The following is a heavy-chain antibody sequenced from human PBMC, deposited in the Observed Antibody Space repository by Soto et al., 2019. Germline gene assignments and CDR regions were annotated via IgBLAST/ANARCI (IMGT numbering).Heavy chain of an antibody. D-gene: IGHD6-13*01. CDR3: ARGLFSSWMIYYYYGMDV. CDR2: MNPNSGNT. Sequence: ASVKVSCKASGYTFTSYDINLVRQATGQGLEWMGWMNPNSGNTGYAQKFQGRVTMTRNTSISTAYMELSSLRSEDTAVYYCARGLFSSWMIYYYYGMDVWGQGTTVTVSS. J-gene: IGHJ6*02. V-gene: IGHV1-8*01. CDR1: GYTFTSYD.